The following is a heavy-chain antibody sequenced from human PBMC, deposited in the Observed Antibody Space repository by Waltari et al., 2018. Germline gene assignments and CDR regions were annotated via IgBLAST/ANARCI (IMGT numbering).Heavy chain of an antibody. CDR2: IYYSGST. Sequence: QLQLQESGPGLVKPSETLSLTCTVSGGSISSSSYYWGWIRQPPGKGLEWIGSIYYSGSTYYNPSLKMRVTISVDTSKNQFSLKLSSVTAADTAVYYCARQEGGYSYGFYYYYYMDVWGKGTTVTVSS. CDR1: GGSISSSSYY. D-gene: IGHD5-18*01. V-gene: IGHV4-39*01. CDR3: ARQEGGYSYGFYYYYYMDV. J-gene: IGHJ6*03.